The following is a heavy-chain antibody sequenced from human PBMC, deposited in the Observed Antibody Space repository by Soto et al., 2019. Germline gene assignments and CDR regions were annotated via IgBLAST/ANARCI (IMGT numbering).Heavy chain of an antibody. V-gene: IGHV1-2*04. CDR2: INPNSGGT. Sequence: ASVKVSCKASGYTFTGYYMHWVRQAPGQGLEWMGWINPNSGGTNYAQKFQGWVTMTRDTSISTAYMELSRLRSDDTAVYYCARDFGPEYYYGSGIGFYYGMDVWGQGTTVTVSS. CDR3: ARDFGPEYYYGSGIGFYYGMDV. D-gene: IGHD3-10*01. J-gene: IGHJ6*02. CDR1: GYTFTGYY.